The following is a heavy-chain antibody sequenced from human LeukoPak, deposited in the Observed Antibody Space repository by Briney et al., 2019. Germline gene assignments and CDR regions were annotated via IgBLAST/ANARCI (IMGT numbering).Heavy chain of an antibody. J-gene: IGHJ4*02. CDR3: ASSRVPAFRGLDY. Sequence: PSETLSLTCAVYGGSFSGYYWSWIRQPPGKGLEGIGEINHSGSTNYNPSLKSRVTISVDTSKNQFPLKLSSVTAADAAVYYCASSRVPAFRGLDYWGQGTLVTVSA. V-gene: IGHV4-34*01. CDR1: GGSFSGYY. CDR2: INHSGST. D-gene: IGHD2-2*01.